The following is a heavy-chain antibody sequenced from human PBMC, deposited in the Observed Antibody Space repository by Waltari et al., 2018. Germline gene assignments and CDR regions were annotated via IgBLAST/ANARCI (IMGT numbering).Heavy chain of an antibody. CDR2: IDSSGTGK. D-gene: IGHD6-19*01. V-gene: IGHV3-48*03. J-gene: IGHJ4*02. CDR1: GFALSDYE. CDR3: ARDSSSGWYPIGY. Sequence: EVQLVESGGGWVQPGGSVRLSCATFGFALSDYEMGWVRQGPGEGLECVSYIDSSGTGKYYADSVKGRFTISRDNAEKSLYLQMNSLRAEDTAVYYCARDSSSGWYPIGYWGQGTLVTVSS.